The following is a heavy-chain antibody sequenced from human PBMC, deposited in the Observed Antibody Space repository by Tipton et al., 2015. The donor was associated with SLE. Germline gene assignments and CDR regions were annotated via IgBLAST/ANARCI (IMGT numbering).Heavy chain of an antibody. J-gene: IGHJ5*02. Sequence: LRLSCAVYGGSFSNNYWWSWVRQPPGKGLEGIGEISDSGSTNYNPSLESRVSMSVDRSKIQFSLKLKSVTAADTAVYYCARGHIGWGFDPWGQGTLVTVSS. CDR1: GGSFSNNY. CDR3: ARGHIGWGFDP. V-gene: IGHV4-34*01. D-gene: IGHD1-26*01. CDR2: ISDSGST.